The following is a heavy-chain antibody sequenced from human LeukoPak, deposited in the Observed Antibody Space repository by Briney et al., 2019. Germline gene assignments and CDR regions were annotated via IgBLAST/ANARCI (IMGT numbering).Heavy chain of an antibody. J-gene: IGHJ4*02. CDR2: IRGSGGST. V-gene: IGHV3-23*01. CDR1: GFTFSSYG. Sequence: GGSLILSCAASGFTFSSYGMSWVRQAPGKGLEWVSAIRGSGGSTYYADSVKGRFTISRDNSKNTLYLQMNSLRAEDTAVYYCAKDVYSYKDYYDSSGFDYWGQGTLVTVSS. CDR3: AKDVYSYKDYYDSSGFDY. D-gene: IGHD3-22*01.